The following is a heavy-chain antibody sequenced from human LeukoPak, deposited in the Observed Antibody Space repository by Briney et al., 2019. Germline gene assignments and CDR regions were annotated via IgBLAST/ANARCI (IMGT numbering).Heavy chain of an antibody. CDR2: ISAYNGNT. D-gene: IGHD6-19*01. CDR1: GYTFTSYG. CDR3: ARGLNVLYSSGWYGGGTHRQGYYFDY. J-gene: IGHJ4*02. Sequence: ASVKVSCKASGYTFTSYGISWVRQAPGQGLEWMGWISAYNGNTNYAQKLQGRVTMTTDTSTSTAYMELRSLRSDDTAVYYCARGLNVLYSSGWYGGGTHRQGYYFDYWGQGTLVTVSS. V-gene: IGHV1-18*01.